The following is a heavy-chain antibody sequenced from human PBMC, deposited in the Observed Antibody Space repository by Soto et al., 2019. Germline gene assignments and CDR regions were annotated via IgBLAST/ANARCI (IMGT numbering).Heavy chain of an antibody. Sequence: QVQLVQSGAEVKKPGXSVKVSCKASGYTFTSYAIHWVRQAPGQRLEWMGWINAGNGNTKYSQKFQDRVTITRDTSASTAYMELSSLRSEDTAVYYCARDLGGWPDYWGQGTLVTVSS. V-gene: IGHV1-3*01. D-gene: IGHD6-19*01. J-gene: IGHJ4*02. CDR3: ARDLGGWPDY. CDR1: GYTFTSYA. CDR2: INAGNGNT.